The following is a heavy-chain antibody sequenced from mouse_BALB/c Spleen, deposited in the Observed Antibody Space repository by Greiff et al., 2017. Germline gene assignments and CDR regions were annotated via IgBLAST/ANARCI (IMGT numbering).Heavy chain of an antibody. CDR1: GFTFNTNA. J-gene: IGHJ3*01. D-gene: IGHD2-3*01. Sequence: EVQLVETGGGLVQPKGSLKLSCAASGFTFNTNAMNWVRQAPGKGLEWVARIRSKSNNYATYYADSVKDRFTISRDDSQSMLYLQMNNLKTEDTAMYYCVREKGYDPWFAYWGQGTLVTVSA. V-gene: IGHV10S3*01. CDR3: VREKGYDPWFAY. CDR2: IRSKSNNYAT.